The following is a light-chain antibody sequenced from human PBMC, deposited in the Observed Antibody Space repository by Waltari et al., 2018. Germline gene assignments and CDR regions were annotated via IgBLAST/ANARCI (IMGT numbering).Light chain of an antibody. CDR1: QSITIY. V-gene: IGKV1-39*01. J-gene: IGKJ4*01. CDR3: QQSYSALT. Sequence: DIQMTQSPSPPSASVGDRVTITCRASQSITIYLNWYQHKPGKAPKLLIYAASSLQGGVPTRFSGSGSGTDFNLTISTLQPEDFATYYCQQSYSALTFGGGTKVEIK. CDR2: AAS.